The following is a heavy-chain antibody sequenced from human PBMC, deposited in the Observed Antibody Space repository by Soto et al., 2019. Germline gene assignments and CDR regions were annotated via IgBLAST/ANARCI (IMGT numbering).Heavy chain of an antibody. Sequence: ASVKVSCKASGYTFTSYAMHWVRQAPGQRLEWMGWINVGNGNTKYSQKFQGRVTITRDTSASTAYMELSSLRSEDTAVYYCARLWVKIFGVVIYYYYGLDIWGQGTTVTVSS. CDR1: GYTFTSYA. J-gene: IGHJ6*02. CDR3: ARLWVKIFGVVIYYYYGLDI. D-gene: IGHD3-3*01. CDR2: INVGNGNT. V-gene: IGHV1-3*01.